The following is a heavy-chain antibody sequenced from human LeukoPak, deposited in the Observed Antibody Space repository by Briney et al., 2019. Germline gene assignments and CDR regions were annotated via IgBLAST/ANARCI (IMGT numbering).Heavy chain of an antibody. V-gene: IGHV1-2*02. J-gene: IGHJ4*02. CDR3: ASGYSGYDLNY. CDR1: GYPFTTYE. CDR2: INPKSGDT. D-gene: IGHD5-12*01. Sequence: ASVKVSCKTSGYPFTTYEINWVRQAAGQGLEWLGWINPKSGDTDYAQKFQGRVTMTRDTSISTAYMELSGLKPDDTAIYFCASGYSGYDLNYWGQGTQVTVSS.